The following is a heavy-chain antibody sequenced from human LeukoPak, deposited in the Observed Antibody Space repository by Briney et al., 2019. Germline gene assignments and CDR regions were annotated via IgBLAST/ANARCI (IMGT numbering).Heavy chain of an antibody. CDR1: GFTFSSYG. D-gene: IGHD6-19*01. CDR2: IWYDGSNK. CDR3: AKHPYSSGWQTYYFDS. J-gene: IGHJ4*02. V-gene: IGHV3-33*06. Sequence: SGGSLRLSCAASGFTFSSYGIHWVRQAPGKGLEWVAVIWYDGSNKYYADSVKGRFTISRDNSKNTLYLQMNSLRAEDTAIYYCAKHPYSSGWQTYYFDSWGQGTLVTVSS.